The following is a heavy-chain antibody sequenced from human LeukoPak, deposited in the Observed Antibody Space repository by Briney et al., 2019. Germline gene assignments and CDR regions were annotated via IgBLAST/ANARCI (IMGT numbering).Heavy chain of an antibody. CDR2: IISSSSYI. CDR3: AREKVVVVPADPHFDY. J-gene: IGHJ4*02. CDR1: GFTFSSYS. D-gene: IGHD2-2*01. Sequence: GGSLRLSCAASGFTFSSYSMNWVRQAPGKGLEWVSSIISSSSYIYYADSVKGRFTISRDNAKNSLYLQMNSLRAEDTAVYYCAREKVVVVPADPHFDYWGQGTLVTVSS. V-gene: IGHV3-21*01.